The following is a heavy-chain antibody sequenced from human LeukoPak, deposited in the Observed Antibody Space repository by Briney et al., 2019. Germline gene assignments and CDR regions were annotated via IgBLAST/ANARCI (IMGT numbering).Heavy chain of an antibody. CDR3: ARPNYPGGSGSYGGTNWFDP. CDR1: GYTFTYYS. D-gene: IGHD3-10*01. J-gene: IGHJ5*02. Sequence: WASVKVSCKASGYTFTYYSISWVRQAPGQGPEWMGWISGYNGNTNYAQKFQGRVTMTTDTSTSTAYMELRSLRSDDTALYYCARPNYPGGSGSYGGTNWFDPWGQGTLVTVSS. V-gene: IGHV1-18*01. CDR2: ISGYNGNT.